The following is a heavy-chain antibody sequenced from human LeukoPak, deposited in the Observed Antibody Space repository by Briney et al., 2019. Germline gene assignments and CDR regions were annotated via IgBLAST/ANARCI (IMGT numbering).Heavy chain of an antibody. J-gene: IGHJ5*02. D-gene: IGHD4-17*01. CDR2: ISSSSSTI. V-gene: IGHV3-48*01. CDR3: ARVAERFTVTRSWFDP. Sequence: GGSLRLSCAASGFTFSSYSMNWVRQAPGKGLEWVSYISSSSSTIYYADSVKGRFTISRDNAKNSLYLQMNSLRAEDTAVYYCARVAERFTVTRSWFDPWGQGTLVTVSS. CDR1: GFTFSSYS.